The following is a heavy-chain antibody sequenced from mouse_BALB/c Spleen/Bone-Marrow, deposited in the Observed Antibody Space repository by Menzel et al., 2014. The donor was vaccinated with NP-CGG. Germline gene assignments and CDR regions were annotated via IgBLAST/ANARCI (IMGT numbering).Heavy chain of an antibody. CDR3: TTGFAY. Sequence: DVHLVESGGGLVQPGGSMELSCVASGFTFSNYWMNWVRRSPEKGLEWVAEIRLKSNNYATHYAESVKGRFTISRDDSKSSVYLQMNNLRAEDTGIYYCTTGFAYWGQGTLVTVSA. V-gene: IGHV6-6*02. CDR2: IRLKSNNYAT. J-gene: IGHJ3*01. CDR1: GFTFSNYW.